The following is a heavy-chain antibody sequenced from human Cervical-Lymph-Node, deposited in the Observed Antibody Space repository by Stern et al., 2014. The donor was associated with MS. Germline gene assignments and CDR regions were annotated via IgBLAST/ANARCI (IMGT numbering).Heavy chain of an antibody. CDR2: IFPGGSDI. V-gene: IGHV5-51*01. CDR1: GYTFTSYW. J-gene: IGHJ4*02. CDR3: ARQRYFDY. Sequence: EVQLVESGPEVKRPGESLKISCQASGYTFTSYWIGGVRQMPGEGLEWIAIIFPGGSDIRSSPPFQGQVPISADKSSSTAYLQWNNLKAPDTAIYYCARQRYFDYWGQGTLVTVSS.